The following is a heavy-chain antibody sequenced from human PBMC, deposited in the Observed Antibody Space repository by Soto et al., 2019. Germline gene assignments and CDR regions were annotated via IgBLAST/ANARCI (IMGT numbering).Heavy chain of an antibody. V-gene: IGHV1-18*01. CDR3: ARDLGYCSGGSCYSSPGAFDI. CDR1: GYTFTSYG. Sequence: QVQLVQSGAEVKKPGASVKVSCKASGYTFTSYGISWVRQAPGQGLEWMGWISAYNGNTNYAQKLQGRVTMTTDTSTSTAYMDLRSLRSDDTAVYYCARDLGYCSGGSCYSSPGAFDIWGQGTMVTVSS. J-gene: IGHJ3*02. D-gene: IGHD2-15*01. CDR2: ISAYNGNT.